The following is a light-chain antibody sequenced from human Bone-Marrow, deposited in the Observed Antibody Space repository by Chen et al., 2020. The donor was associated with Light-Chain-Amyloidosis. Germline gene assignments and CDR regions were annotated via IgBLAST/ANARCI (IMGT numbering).Light chain of an antibody. CDR2: EVT. CDR3: SSYTSTNTLV. Sequence: QSALTPPASVSGSPGQSITISCTGTSSDVGGDNHVSWYQPHPDKAPKLMIYEVTNRPSWVPDRFSGSKSDNTASLTISGLQTEDEADYFCSSYTSTNTLVFGSGTRVTVL. J-gene: IGLJ1*01. V-gene: IGLV2-14*01. CDR1: SSDVGGDNH.